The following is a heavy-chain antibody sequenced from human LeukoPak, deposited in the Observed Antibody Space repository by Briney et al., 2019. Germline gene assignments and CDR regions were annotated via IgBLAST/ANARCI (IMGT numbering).Heavy chain of an antibody. CDR2: IIGSVGST. V-gene: IGHV3-23*01. J-gene: IGHJ5*02. Sequence: GGTLRLSWAASGFTFSSYGMSWVRQPAGKGMEWVSSIIGSVGSTYYADSGKGSFTIPRDTSKKTLCMQMNSLVAAAPAVYYCARGIVVVVGATSNWFDPWGQETLVTVSS. CDR1: GFTFSSYG. D-gene: IGHD2-15*01. CDR3: ARGIVVVVGATSNWFDP.